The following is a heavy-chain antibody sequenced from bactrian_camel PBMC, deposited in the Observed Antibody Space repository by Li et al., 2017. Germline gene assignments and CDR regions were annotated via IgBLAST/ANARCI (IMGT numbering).Heavy chain of an antibody. J-gene: IGHJ4*01. D-gene: IGHD6*01. V-gene: IGHV3S53*01. Sequence: HVQLVESGGDQVQTGGSLTLSCSASADALMYMAWFRQAPGKKREAVAAISTGGSSGMYVDSVKGRFTISRESGKNTVHLQMNSLIPEDTGVYYCAADRPYGAWYMESMYRYWGRGTQVTVS. CDR2: ISTGGSSG. CDR1: ADALMY. CDR3: AADRPYGAWYMESMYRY.